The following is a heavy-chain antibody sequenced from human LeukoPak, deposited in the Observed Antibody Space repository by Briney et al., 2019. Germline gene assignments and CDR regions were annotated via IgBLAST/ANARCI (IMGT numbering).Heavy chain of an antibody. D-gene: IGHD4-17*01. Sequence: PSETLSLTCTVSGGSISSGSYYWSWIRQPAGKGLEWIGRIYTSGSTNYNPSLKSRVTISVDTSKNQFSLKLSSVTAADTAVYYCAREGGDYGAWSDPWGQGTLVTVSS. CDR2: IYTSGST. V-gene: IGHV4-61*02. CDR1: GGSISSGSYY. J-gene: IGHJ5*02. CDR3: AREGGDYGAWSDP.